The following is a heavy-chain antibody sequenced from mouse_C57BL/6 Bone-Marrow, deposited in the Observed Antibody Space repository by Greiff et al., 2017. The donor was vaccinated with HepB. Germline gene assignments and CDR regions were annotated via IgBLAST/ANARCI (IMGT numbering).Heavy chain of an antibody. J-gene: IGHJ1*03. D-gene: IGHD1-1*01. V-gene: IGHV5-6*01. Sequence: EVKVVDSGGDLVKPGGSLKLSCAASGFTFSSYGMSWVRQTPDKRLEWVATISSGGSYTYYPDSVKGRFTISRDNAKNTLYLQMSSLKSEDTAMYYCARHDYGGYFDVWGTGTTVTVSS. CDR2: ISSGGSYT. CDR3: ARHDYGGYFDV. CDR1: GFTFSSYG.